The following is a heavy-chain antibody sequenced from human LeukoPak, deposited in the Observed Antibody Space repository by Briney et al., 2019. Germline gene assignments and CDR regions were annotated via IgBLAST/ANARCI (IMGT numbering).Heavy chain of an antibody. V-gene: IGHV3-21*01. CDR3: ARILDSAWGELGY. CDR2: IDSSGGYM. D-gene: IGHD6-19*01. Sequence: GGTLRLSCAASGFTFSSYGMSWVRQAPGKGLEWVSSIDSSGGYMFYADSEKGRFTISRDNSKNTLYLQMNSLRAEDTAVYYCARILDSAWGELGYWGQGTLVTVSS. J-gene: IGHJ4*02. CDR1: GFTFSSYG.